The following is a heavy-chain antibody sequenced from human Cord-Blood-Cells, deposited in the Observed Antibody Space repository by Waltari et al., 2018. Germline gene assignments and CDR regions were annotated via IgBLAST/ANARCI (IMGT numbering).Heavy chain of an antibody. J-gene: IGHJ4*02. Sequence: QVQLQESGPGLVKPSETLSLTCPVSGGSIRSYYCSWIRPPAGKGLEWIGRIYTSGSTNYNPSLKSRVTMSVDTSKNQFSLKLSSVTAADTAVYYCARDPNSSGWYYFDYWGQGTLVTVSS. D-gene: IGHD6-19*01. V-gene: IGHV4-4*07. CDR3: ARDPNSSGWYYFDY. CDR2: IYTSGST. CDR1: GGSIRSYY.